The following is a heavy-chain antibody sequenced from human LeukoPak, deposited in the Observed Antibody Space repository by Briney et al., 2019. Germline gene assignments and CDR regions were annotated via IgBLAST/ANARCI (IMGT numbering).Heavy chain of an antibody. J-gene: IGHJ4*02. Sequence: GGSLRLSCAASGFSISNDWMSWVRQAPGKGLEWVARVKSRSAGETTDYAAPVKGRFAISRDDSKNTLYLQMNSLKTEDTAVYYCTLIQGWGSGSYYRDFWGQGTLVTVSS. D-gene: IGHD3-10*01. CDR2: VKSRSAGETT. V-gene: IGHV3-15*01. CDR3: TLIQGWGSGSYYRDF. CDR1: GFSISNDW.